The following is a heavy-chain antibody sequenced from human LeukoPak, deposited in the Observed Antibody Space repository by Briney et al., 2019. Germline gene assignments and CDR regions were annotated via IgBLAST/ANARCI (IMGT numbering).Heavy chain of an antibody. Sequence: SETLSLTCTVSGGSISSSSYYWGWIRQPPGKGLEWIGSIYYSGSTYYNPSLKSRVTISLDASNKQFSLRLSSVTAADTAVYYCARGSHPVTGTLGGYFDPWGQGTLVTVSS. CDR2: IYYSGST. CDR3: ARGSHPVTGTLGGYFDP. D-gene: IGHD6-19*01. V-gene: IGHV4-39*02. CDR1: GGSISSSSYY. J-gene: IGHJ4*02.